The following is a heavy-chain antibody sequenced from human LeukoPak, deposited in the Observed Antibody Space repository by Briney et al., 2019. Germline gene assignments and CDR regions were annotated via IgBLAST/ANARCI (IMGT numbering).Heavy chain of an antibody. V-gene: IGHV3-30*18. J-gene: IGHJ4*02. Sequence: PGGSLRLSCAASGFTFSSYGMHWVRQAPGKGLEWVAVISYDGSNKYYADSVKGRFTISRDNSKNTLYLQMNSLRAEDTAVYYCAKDYYYDSSGYYYVLEAFDYWGQGTLVTVSS. D-gene: IGHD3-22*01. CDR1: GFTFSSYG. CDR3: AKDYYYDSSGYYYVLEAFDY. CDR2: ISYDGSNK.